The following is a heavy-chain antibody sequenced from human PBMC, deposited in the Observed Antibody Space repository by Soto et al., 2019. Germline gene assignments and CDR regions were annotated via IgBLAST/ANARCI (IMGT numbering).Heavy chain of an antibody. CDR1: GGSISSGDYY. J-gene: IGHJ4*02. V-gene: IGHV4-30-4*01. CDR3: AKVGGGGPVTAAIGRFDS. Sequence: SETLSLTCSVSGGSISSGDYYWSWIRQPPGKGLEWIGYIYYRGSTYYNPSLKSRVTISVDTSKNQFSLKLSSGTAADTAVYYCAKVGGGGPVTAAIGRFDSWGQGTQVTVSS. CDR2: IYYRGST. D-gene: IGHD3-16*01.